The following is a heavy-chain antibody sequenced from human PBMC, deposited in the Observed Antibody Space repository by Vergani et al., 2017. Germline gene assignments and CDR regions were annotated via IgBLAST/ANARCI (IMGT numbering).Heavy chain of an antibody. J-gene: IGHJ4*02. D-gene: IGHD1-26*01. CDR2: ISWNSGSI. CDR1: GFTFDDYA. V-gene: IGHV3-9*01. Sequence: EVQLVESGGGLVQPGRSLRLSCAASGFTFDDYAMHWVRQAPGKGLEWVSGISWNSGSIGYADSVKGRFTISRDNAKNSLYLQMNSLRAEDTALYYCAKDQREYSGSSPSDYWGQGTLVTVSS. CDR3: AKDQREYSGSSPSDY.